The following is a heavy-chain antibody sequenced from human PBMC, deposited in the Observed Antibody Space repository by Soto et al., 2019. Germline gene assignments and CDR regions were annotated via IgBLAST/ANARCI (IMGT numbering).Heavy chain of an antibody. CDR1: GFTFGNYA. CDR3: AKSLVTPSDAFDL. V-gene: IGHV3-23*01. Sequence: PVGSLRLSCAASGFTFGNYAMNWVRQAPGKGLEWISSISDPGTSTYYANSVKGRFSMSRDNSKNTLFLQMNRLRADDTAVYFCAKSLVTPSDAFDLCGRRTLVTVSS. CDR2: ISDPGTST. J-gene: IGHJ3*01. D-gene: IGHD2-21*02.